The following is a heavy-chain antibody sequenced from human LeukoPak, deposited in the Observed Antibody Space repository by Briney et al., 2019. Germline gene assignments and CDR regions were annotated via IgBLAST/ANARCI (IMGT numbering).Heavy chain of an antibody. D-gene: IGHD3-9*01. CDR2: ISGSGGTT. J-gene: IGHJ4*02. CDR3: AKEGQEEFDVTHIDY. Sequence: PGGSLRLSCAASGFTFSSCAMSWVRQAPGKGLEWVSAISGSGGTTFYADSVKGRFTISRDNSKNTLYLQMNSLRAEDTAVYYCAKEGQEEFDVTHIDYWGQGTLVTVSS. V-gene: IGHV3-23*01. CDR1: GFTFSSCA.